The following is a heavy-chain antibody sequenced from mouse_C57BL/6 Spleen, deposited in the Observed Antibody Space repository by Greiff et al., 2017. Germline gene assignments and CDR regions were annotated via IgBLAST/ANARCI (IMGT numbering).Heavy chain of an antibody. CDR1: GFTFSDYG. J-gene: IGHJ4*01. CDR2: ISSGSSTI. CDR3: ARGTRYAMDY. V-gene: IGHV5-17*01. D-gene: IGHD3-3*01. Sequence: EVQLVESGGGLVKPGGPLKLSCAASGFTFSDYGMHWVRQAPEKGLEWVAYISSGSSTIYYADTVKGRFTISRDNAKNTLFLQMTSLRSEDTAMYYCARGTRYAMDYWGQGTSVTVSS.